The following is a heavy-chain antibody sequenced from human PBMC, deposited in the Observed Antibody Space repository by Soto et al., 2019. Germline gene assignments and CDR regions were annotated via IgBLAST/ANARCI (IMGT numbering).Heavy chain of an antibody. Sequence: PSETLSLTCTVSGGSISSYYWSWVRQPPGKGLEWIGYIYYSGSTNYNPSLKSRVTISVDTSKNQFSLKLSSVTAADTAVYYCARYRSWYNWFDPWGQGTLVTVSS. CDR1: GGSISSYY. V-gene: IGHV4-59*01. CDR2: IYYSGST. CDR3: ARYRSWYNWFDP. D-gene: IGHD6-6*01. J-gene: IGHJ5*02.